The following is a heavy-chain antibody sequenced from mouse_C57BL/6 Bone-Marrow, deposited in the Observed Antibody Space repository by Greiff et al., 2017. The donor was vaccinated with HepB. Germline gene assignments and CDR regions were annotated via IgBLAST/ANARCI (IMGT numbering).Heavy chain of an antibody. CDR2: ISDGGSYT. CDR3: ARDARWLRFDY. Sequence: DVKLVESGGGLVKPGGSLKLSCAASGFTFSSYAMSWVRQTPEKRLEWVATISDGGSYTYYPDNVKGRFTISRDNAKNNLYLQMSHLKSEDTAMYYCARDARWLRFDYWGQGTTLTVSS. D-gene: IGHD2-2*01. J-gene: IGHJ2*01. V-gene: IGHV5-4*01. CDR1: GFTFSSYA.